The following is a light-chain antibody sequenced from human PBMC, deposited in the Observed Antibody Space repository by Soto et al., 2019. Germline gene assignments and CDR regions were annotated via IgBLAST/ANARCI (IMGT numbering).Light chain of an antibody. V-gene: IGKV1-5*01. J-gene: IGKJ2*03. CDR3: QHYNGR. CDR2: DAS. Sequence: DIQMTQSPSTLSASVGDRDTITCRPSQSISNWLAWYQQKPGKAPKVLIYDASSLKSGVPSRFSGSGSGTEFTLTINSLQPDDFATYYCQHYNGRFGQGTRLEI. CDR1: QSISNW.